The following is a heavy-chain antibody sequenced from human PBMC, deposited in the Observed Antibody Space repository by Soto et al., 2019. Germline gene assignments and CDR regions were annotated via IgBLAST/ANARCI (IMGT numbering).Heavy chain of an antibody. CDR1: GGSISSSSYY. CDR2: IYYSGST. Sequence: SETLSLTCTVSGGSISSSSYYWGWIRQPPGKGLEWIGSIYYSGSTYYNPSLKSRVTISVDTSKNQFSLKLSSVTAADTAVYYCARGSSGWYYFDYWGQGTLVTVSS. J-gene: IGHJ4*02. CDR3: ARGSSGWYYFDY. D-gene: IGHD6-19*01. V-gene: IGHV4-39*01.